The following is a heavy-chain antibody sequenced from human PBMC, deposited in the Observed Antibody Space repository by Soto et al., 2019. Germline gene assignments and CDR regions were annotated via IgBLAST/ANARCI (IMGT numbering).Heavy chain of an antibody. V-gene: IGHV1-46*03. J-gene: IGHJ6*02. Sequence: ASVKVSCKASGFTFTTSGITWVRQAPGQGLEWMGIINLIGGSTSYAQKFQGRVTMTRDTSTSTVYMELSSLRSEDTAVYYCATKEGQAYYYGMDVWGQGTTVTVSS. CDR2: INLIGGST. CDR3: ATKEGQAYYYGMDV. CDR1: GFTFTTSG.